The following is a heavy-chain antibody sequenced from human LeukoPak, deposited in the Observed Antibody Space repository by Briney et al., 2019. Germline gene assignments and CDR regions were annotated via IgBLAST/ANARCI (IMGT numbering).Heavy chain of an antibody. D-gene: IGHD2-15*01. CDR1: GVALSSYA. CDR2: ISGGCGRT. Sequence: GGTLRPSCAPSGVALSSYAMSSGREAPGKGLKSGTVISGGCGRTYFADAVKGRFTISRENSKHTLYLQMNRLRAEHTAVYYCAKVPHSVVHKYYCDFWGQGTLVTVSS. V-gene: IGHV3-23*01. CDR3: AKVPHSVVHKYYCDF. J-gene: IGHJ4*02.